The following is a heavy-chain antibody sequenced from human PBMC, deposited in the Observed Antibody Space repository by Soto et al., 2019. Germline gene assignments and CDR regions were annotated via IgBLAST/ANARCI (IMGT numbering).Heavy chain of an antibody. V-gene: IGHV1-46*01. CDR1: GYTFTSYY. J-gene: IGHJ4*02. Sequence: ASVKVSCKASGYTFTSYYMHWVRQAPGQGLEWMGIINPSGGSTSYAQKFQGRVTMTRDTSTSTVYMELSSLRSEDTAVYYCARRKVITSSYGGPFDYWGQGTLVTVSS. CDR3: ARRKVITSSYGGPFDY. CDR2: INPSGGST. D-gene: IGHD2-21*01.